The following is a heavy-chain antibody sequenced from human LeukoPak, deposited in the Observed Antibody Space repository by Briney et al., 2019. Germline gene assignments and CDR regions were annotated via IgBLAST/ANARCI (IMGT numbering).Heavy chain of an antibody. Sequence: PSETLSLTCTVSGGSISSYYWSWIRQPPGKGLEWIGYIYNDGRRTNYNDSLKSRVTISVDTSKNQFSLKLSSVTAADTAVYYCARGRLFGSNWYNWFDPWGQGTLVTVSS. D-gene: IGHD6-13*01. CDR3: ARGRLFGSNWYNWFDP. J-gene: IGHJ5*02. CDR1: GGSISSYY. CDR2: IYNDGRRT. V-gene: IGHV4-59*01.